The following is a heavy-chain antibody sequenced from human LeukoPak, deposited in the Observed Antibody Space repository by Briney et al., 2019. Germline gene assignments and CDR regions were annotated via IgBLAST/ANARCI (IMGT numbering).Heavy chain of an antibody. J-gene: IGHJ4*02. D-gene: IGHD2-15*01. V-gene: IGHV3-23*05. CDR1: GFTFSNYG. CDR3: AKAPVTTCSGAYCYPFDY. Sequence: GTLRLSCAGSGFTFSNYGMDWVRQGPGKGREWVSAIYVSGNTYHADSVKGRFTISRDSSKNTLYLQMNSLRAGDAGVYYCAKAPVTTCSGAYCYPFDYWSQGTLVTVSS. CDR2: IYVSGNT.